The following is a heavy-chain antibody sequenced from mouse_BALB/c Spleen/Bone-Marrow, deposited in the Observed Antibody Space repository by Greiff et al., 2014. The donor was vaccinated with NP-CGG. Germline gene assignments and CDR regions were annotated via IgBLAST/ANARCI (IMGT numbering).Heavy chain of an antibody. CDR3: AGDGAY. V-gene: IGHV14-3*02. D-gene: IGHD3-3*01. Sequence: DVQLQESGAELVKPGASVKLSCTASGFNIKDTYMHWVKQRPEQGLEWIGRIDPANGNTKYDPKFQGKATITADTSSNTAYLQLSSLTAEDTAVYYCAGDGAYWGQGTLVTVSA. J-gene: IGHJ3*01. CDR1: GFNIKDTY. CDR2: IDPANGNT.